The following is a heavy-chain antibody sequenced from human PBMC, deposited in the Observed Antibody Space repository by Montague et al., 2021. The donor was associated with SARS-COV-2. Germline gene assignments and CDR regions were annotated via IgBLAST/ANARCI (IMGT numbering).Heavy chain of an antibody. CDR2: IYYSGST. V-gene: IGHV4-59*01. J-gene: IGHJ4*02. D-gene: IGHD3-22*01. CDR3: ARVGVITTWFYFDY. Sequence: SETLSLTCTVSGGSISSYYWSWIRQLPGKGLEWIGYIYYSGSTNYNPSLKSRVTISVDTSKNQFSLKLSSVTAADTAVYYCARVGVITTWFYFDYWGQGTLVTVSS. CDR1: GGSISSYY.